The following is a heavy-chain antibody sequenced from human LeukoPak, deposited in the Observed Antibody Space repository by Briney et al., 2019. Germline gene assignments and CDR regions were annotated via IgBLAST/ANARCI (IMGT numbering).Heavy chain of an antibody. Sequence: KAGGSLRLSCAASGFTFSSYSMNWARQAPGKGLEWVSSISYIYYADSVKGRFTISRDNAKNSLYLQMNSLRAEDTAVYYCARDLLDSGYGGYWGQGTLVTVSS. V-gene: IGHV3-21*01. CDR1: GFTFSSYS. J-gene: IGHJ4*02. CDR2: ISYI. CDR3: ARDLLDSGYGGY. D-gene: IGHD5-12*01.